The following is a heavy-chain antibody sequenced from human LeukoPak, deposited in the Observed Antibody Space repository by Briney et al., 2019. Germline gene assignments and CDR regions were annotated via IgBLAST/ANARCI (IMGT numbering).Heavy chain of an antibody. D-gene: IGHD2-2*01. Sequence: GGTLRLSCAASRLIFNNSTMSWVRQAPGKGLECVSIISNSGRTTYYADSVKGRFTISRDNSKSTLYLQMNSVRADDTAVYYCAKGGRLTAGFDPWGQGTLVTVSS. CDR3: AKGGRLTAGFDP. CDR1: RLIFNNST. CDR2: ISNSGRTT. J-gene: IGHJ5*02. V-gene: IGHV3-23*01.